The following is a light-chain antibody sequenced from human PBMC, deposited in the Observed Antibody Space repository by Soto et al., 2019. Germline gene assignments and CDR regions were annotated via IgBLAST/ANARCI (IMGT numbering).Light chain of an antibody. CDR2: GAF. CDR1: HDIGNY. Sequence: DIQMTQSPPYLSASIGDRVTITCQASHDIGNYLNWYQHKPGKAPNLVIYGAFNLETWVPSRFSGGGSGTDFTFTISSLRAEDIATYYCQHSDHHLLFGPGTKVDF. V-gene: IGKV1-33*01. CDR3: QHSDHHLL. J-gene: IGKJ3*01.